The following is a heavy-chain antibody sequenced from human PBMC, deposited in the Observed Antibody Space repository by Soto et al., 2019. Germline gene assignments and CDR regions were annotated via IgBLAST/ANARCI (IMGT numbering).Heavy chain of an antibody. J-gene: IGHJ4*02. Sequence: PGGSLRLSCAASGFTFSSYAMSWVRQAPGKGLEWVSAISGSGGSTYYADSVKGRFTISRDNSKNTLYLQMNSLRAEDTAVYYCAKDLLIFGQQYSSGCDYWGQGTLVTVSS. D-gene: IGHD6-19*01. CDR3: AKDLLIFGQQYSSGCDY. V-gene: IGHV3-23*01. CDR1: GFTFSSYA. CDR2: ISGSGGST.